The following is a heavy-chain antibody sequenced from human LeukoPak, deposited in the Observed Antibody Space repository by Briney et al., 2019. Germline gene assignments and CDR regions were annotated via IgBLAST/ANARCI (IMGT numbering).Heavy chain of an antibody. J-gene: IGHJ4*02. CDR1: GYTLTELS. CDR3: ATGPPSQYCSSTSCYYNYFDY. D-gene: IGHD2-2*01. V-gene: IGHV1-24*01. CDR2: FDPEDGEK. Sequence: ASVKVSCKVSGYTLTELSMHWVRQAPGKGLEWMGGFDPEDGEKIYAQKFQGRVTMTEDTSTDTAYMELSSLRSEDTAVYYCATGPPSQYCSSTSCYYNYFDYWGQGTLVTVSS.